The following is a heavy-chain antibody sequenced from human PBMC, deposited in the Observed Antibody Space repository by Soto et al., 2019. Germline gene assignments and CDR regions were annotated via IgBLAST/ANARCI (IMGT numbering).Heavy chain of an antibody. Sequence: SETLSLTCTVSGDSITSNSYFWAWIRQPPGKGLEWIGSIYYSGTTYYNPSLKGRVTISVDRSKNQFSLKLSSVTAADTAVYDWARPFSVDFFAYGAQGPLAT. CDR1: GDSITSNSYF. J-gene: IGHJ1*01. CDR3: ARPFSVDFFAY. CDR2: IYYSGTT. D-gene: IGHD3-9*01. V-gene: IGHV4-39*01.